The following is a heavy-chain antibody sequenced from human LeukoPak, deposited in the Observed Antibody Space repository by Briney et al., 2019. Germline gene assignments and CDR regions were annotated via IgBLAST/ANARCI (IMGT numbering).Heavy chain of an antibody. CDR1: GGTFSSYA. Sequence: SVKVSCKASGGTFSSYAISWVRQAPGQGLEWMGGIIPIFGTANYAQKFQGRVTITADESTSTAYMELSSLRSEDTAVYYCARSRVATITAYFDYWGQGTLVTVSS. J-gene: IGHJ4*02. CDR2: IIPIFGTA. CDR3: ARSRVATITAYFDY. D-gene: IGHD5-12*01. V-gene: IGHV1-69*13.